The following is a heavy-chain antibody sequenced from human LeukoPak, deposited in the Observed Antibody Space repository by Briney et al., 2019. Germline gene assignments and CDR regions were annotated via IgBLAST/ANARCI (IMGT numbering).Heavy chain of an antibody. CDR3: ARESRDILTGLYYYYYMDV. CDR1: GYTFTSYA. J-gene: IGHJ6*03. D-gene: IGHD3-9*01. Sequence: GASVKVSCKASGYTFTSYAMNWVRQAPGQGLEWMGWINTNTGNPTYAQGFTGRFVFSLDTSVSTAYLQISSLKAEDTAVYYCARESRDILTGLYYYYYMDVWGKGTTVTVPS. V-gene: IGHV7-4-1*02. CDR2: INTNTGNP.